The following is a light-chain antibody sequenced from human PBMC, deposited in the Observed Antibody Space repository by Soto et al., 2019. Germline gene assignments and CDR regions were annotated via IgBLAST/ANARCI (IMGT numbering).Light chain of an antibody. J-gene: IGLJ1*01. CDR3: GTWDSSLSAGV. Sequence: QSVLTQPPSVSVAPGQKVTISCSGSSSNVGNNYVSWYQQLPGSAPKLVIYDNSKRPSGIPDRFSGSRSATSATLGITGLQSGDEADYYCGTWDSSLSAGVFGSGTKVTVL. V-gene: IGLV1-51*01. CDR2: DNS. CDR1: SSNVGNNY.